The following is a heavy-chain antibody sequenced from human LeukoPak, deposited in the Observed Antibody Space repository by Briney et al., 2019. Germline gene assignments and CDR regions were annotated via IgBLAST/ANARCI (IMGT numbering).Heavy chain of an antibody. V-gene: IGHV4-39*07. CDR3: ARGSRAEYTYGLYHY. CDR1: GGSISGSSYY. D-gene: IGHD5-18*01. J-gene: IGHJ4*02. CDR2: IYYSGST. Sequence: PSETLSLTCTVSGGSISGSSYYWGWIRQPPGKGLEWIGSIYYSGSTYYNPSLKSRVTISVDTSKNQFSLKLNSVTAADTAVYYCARGSRAEYTYGLYHYWGQGTLVTVSS.